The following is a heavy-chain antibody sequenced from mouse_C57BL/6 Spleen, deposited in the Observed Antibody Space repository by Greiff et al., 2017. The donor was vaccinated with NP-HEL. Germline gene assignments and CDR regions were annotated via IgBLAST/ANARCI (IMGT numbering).Heavy chain of an antibody. Sequence: VQLQQPGAELVKPGASVKLSCKASGYTFTSYWMHWVKQRPGQGLEWIGMIHPNSGSTNYNEKFKSKATLTADKSSSTAYMQISSLTSEDSAFYYCARCITPVVAYFDYWGQGTTLTVSS. CDR3: ARCITPVVAYFDY. J-gene: IGHJ2*01. CDR1: GYTFTSYW. V-gene: IGHV1-64*01. CDR2: IHPNSGST. D-gene: IGHD1-1*01.